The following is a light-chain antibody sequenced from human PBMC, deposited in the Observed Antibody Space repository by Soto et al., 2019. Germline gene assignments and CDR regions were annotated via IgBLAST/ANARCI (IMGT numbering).Light chain of an antibody. J-gene: IGKJ5*01. CDR2: DAS. V-gene: IGKV3-11*01. CDR1: QSVSSY. Sequence: ELVLTQSPGTLSLSPGERATLSCRASQSVSSYLAWYQKRRGQAPRLLIYDASHRATDIPARFSGSGSGTAFTLTISSLQPEDFAVYYCQQRSNWPPITFGQGTRLEIK. CDR3: QQRSNWPPIT.